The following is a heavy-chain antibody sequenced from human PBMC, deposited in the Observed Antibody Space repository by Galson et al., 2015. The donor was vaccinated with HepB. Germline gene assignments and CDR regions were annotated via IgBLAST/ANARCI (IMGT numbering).Heavy chain of an antibody. CDR3: ARDGGYCSGGSCYFGPGGGFYGMDV. CDR1: GFTFSSYS. D-gene: IGHD2-15*01. CDR2: ISSSSSTI. J-gene: IGHJ6*02. V-gene: IGHV3-48*04. Sequence: SLRLSCAASGFTFSSYSMNWVRQAPGKGLEWVSYISSSSSTIYYADSVKGRFTISRDNAKNSLYLQMNSLRAEDTAVYYCARDGGYCSGGSCYFGPGGGFYGMDVWGQGTTVTVSS.